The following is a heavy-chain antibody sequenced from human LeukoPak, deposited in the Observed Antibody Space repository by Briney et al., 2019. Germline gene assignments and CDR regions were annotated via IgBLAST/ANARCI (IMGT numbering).Heavy chain of an antibody. J-gene: IGHJ4*02. V-gene: IGHV3-48*04. Sequence: GGSLRLSCAASGFTVSSNYMSWVRQAPGKGLEWVSYISRSSSTIYYADSVKGRFTISRDDAKNSLYQQMNSLRAEDTAVYYCASLHWARDTVSFDYWGQGALVTVSS. CDR2: ISRSSSTI. CDR3: ASLHWARDTVSFDY. CDR1: GFTVSSNY. D-gene: IGHD4-17*01.